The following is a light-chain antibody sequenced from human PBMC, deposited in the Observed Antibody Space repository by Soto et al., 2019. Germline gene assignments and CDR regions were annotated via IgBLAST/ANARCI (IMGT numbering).Light chain of an antibody. CDR1: ESLLHSDANPY. Sequence: DVVMTQSQPSLSVTLGQPASSSCRSSESLLHSDANPYLHWYQQSPGQSPRPRIYKVSRRDSRVPDRLSGSESATDFTLRISRVEVEDVGVYYCMQGSHWPSWTFGQGTKVDI. V-gene: IGKV2-30*02. CDR3: MQGSHWPSWT. CDR2: KVS. J-gene: IGKJ1*01.